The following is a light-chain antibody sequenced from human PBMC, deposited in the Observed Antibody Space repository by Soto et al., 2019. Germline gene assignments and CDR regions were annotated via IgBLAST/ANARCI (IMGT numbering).Light chain of an antibody. Sequence: QSVLTQPTSASGTPGQRVTISCSGSSSNIGSNYVYWYQQLPGTAPKLLIYRNNQRPSGVPDRFSGSKSGTSASLAISGLRSEDEADYYCAAWDDSLSGREVFGTGTKVTVL. J-gene: IGLJ1*01. CDR1: SSNIGSNY. V-gene: IGLV1-47*01. CDR3: AAWDDSLSGREV. CDR2: RNN.